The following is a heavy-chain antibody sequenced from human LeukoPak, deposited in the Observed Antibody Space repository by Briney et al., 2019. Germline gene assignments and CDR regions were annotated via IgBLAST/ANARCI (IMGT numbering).Heavy chain of an antibody. Sequence: ASVKVSCKASGGTFSSYAISWVRQAPGQGLEWMGGIIPIFGTANYAQKFQGRVTITTDESTSTAYMELSGLRSEDTAVYYCARNSNGGTQYYFDCWGQGPLVTVSS. D-gene: IGHD4-23*01. V-gene: IGHV1-69*05. CDR3: ARNSNGGTQYYFDC. CDR2: IIPIFGTA. J-gene: IGHJ4*02. CDR1: GGTFSSYA.